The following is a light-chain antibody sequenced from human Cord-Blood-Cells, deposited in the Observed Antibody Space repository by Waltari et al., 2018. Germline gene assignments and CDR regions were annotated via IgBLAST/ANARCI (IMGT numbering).Light chain of an antibody. CDR1: SSDVGGYNS. J-gene: IGLJ2*01. CDR2: HVS. CDR3: SSYTSSSPLV. V-gene: IGLV2-14*01. Sequence: QSALTQPASVSGSPAQPFTIPCTGTSSDVGGYNSVSWYQQHPGQAPKRMIYHVSNRPSGVSNRFSGSKSGNTASLTISGRQAEDEACYYCSSYTSSSPLVCGGGTTLTVL.